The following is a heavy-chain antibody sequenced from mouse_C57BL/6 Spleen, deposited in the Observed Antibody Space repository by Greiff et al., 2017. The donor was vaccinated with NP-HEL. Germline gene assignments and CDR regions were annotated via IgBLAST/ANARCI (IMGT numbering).Heavy chain of an antibody. CDR3: ARRWLGAFAY. Sequence: VMLVESGPELVKPGASVKISCKASGYAFSSSWMNWVKQRPGKGLEWIGRIYPGDGDTNYNGKFKGKATLTADKSSSTAYMQLSSLTSEDSAVYFCARRWLGAFAYWGQGTLVTVSA. CDR2: IYPGDGDT. J-gene: IGHJ3*01. V-gene: IGHV1-82*01. D-gene: IGHD2-3*01. CDR1: GYAFSSSW.